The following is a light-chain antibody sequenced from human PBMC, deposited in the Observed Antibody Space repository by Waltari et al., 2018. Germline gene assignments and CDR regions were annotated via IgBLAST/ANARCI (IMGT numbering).Light chain of an antibody. J-gene: IGKJ1*01. CDR1: KSISTN. CDR2: GAS. CDR3: QQYNNWPRT. Sequence: EKVMPQSQATLSVSPGERATPPCRPSKSISTNLAWYQQKPGQAPRLLIYGASTRATGIPARFSGSGSGTEFTLSISSLQSEDVAIYYCQQYNNWPRTFGQGTKVEIK. V-gene: IGKV3-15*01.